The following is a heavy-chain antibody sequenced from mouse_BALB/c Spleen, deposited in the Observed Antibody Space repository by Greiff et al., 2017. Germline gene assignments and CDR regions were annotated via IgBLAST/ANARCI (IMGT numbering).Heavy chain of an antibody. CDR2: INPSNGRT. CDR1: GYTFTSYW. V-gene: IGHV1S81*02. J-gene: IGHJ3*01. Sequence: QVQLQQPGAELVKPGASVKLSCKASGYTFTSYWMHWVKQRPGQGLEWIGEINPSNGRTNYNEKFKSKATLTVDKSSSTAYMQLSSLTSEDSAVYYCAREGAYYGNYSWFAYWGQGTLVTVSA. D-gene: IGHD2-10*01. CDR3: AREGAYYGNYSWFAY.